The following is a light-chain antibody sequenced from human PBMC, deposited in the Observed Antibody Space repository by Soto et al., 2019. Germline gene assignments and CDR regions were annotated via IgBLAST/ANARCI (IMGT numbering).Light chain of an antibody. V-gene: IGKV3D-20*02. CDR1: QSVTSNY. Sequence: EIVLTQSPGTLSLSPGERATLSCRASQSVTSNYLAWYQQKPGQAPGLLIYGASSRATGIPARFSGSGSGTDFTLTISSLEPEDFAFYYCQQRSNWPTTFGQGTKVEIK. CDR3: QQRSNWPTT. J-gene: IGKJ1*01. CDR2: GAS.